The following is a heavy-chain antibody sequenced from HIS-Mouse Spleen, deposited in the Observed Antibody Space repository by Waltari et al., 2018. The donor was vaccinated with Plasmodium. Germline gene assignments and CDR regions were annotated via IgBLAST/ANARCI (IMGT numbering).Heavy chain of an antibody. CDR3: ARGSAGDAFDI. D-gene: IGHD6-19*01. CDR2: SSAYNGNT. Sequence: QVQLVQSGAEVKKPGASVKLSCKASGYTFIRSGISWVRQAPGPGLEWMGWSSAYNGNTKYAQKLQGRVSMTTDTSTSTAYMELRSLRSDDTAVYYCARGSAGDAFDIWGQGTMVTVSS. J-gene: IGHJ3*02. CDR1: GYTFIRSG. V-gene: IGHV1-18*01.